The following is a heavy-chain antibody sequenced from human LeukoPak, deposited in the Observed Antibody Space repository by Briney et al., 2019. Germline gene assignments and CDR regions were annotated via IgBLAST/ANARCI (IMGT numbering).Heavy chain of an antibody. CDR2: ISSSSNM. J-gene: IGHJ6*02. CDR1: GFTFSRYS. CDR3: ARGIPELDV. V-gene: IGHV3-21*01. Sequence: GGSLGLSCAASGFTFSRYSMNWIRQAPGKGLEWVSSISSSSNMYYADSVKGRFSISRDNAKNSLYLQMNSLRAEDTAVYYCARGIPELDVWGQGTTVTVSS.